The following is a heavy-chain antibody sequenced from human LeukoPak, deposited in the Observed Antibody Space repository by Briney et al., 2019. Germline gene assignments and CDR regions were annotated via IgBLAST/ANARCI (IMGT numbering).Heavy chain of an antibody. V-gene: IGHV3-49*04. CDR2: IRSKAYGGTT. D-gene: IGHD2-15*01. J-gene: IGHJ4*02. Sequence: GGSLRLSCTASGFTFGDYAMSWVRRAPGKGLEWVGFIRSKAYGGTTEYAASVKGRFTISRDDSKSIAYLQMNSLQTEDTAVYYCTRDKDTSVIFDYWGQGTLVTVSS. CDR1: GFTFGDYA. CDR3: TRDKDTSVIFDY.